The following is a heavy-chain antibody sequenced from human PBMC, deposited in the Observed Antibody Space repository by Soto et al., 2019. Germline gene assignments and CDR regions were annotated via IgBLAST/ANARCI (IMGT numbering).Heavy chain of an antibody. V-gene: IGHV3-74*03. D-gene: IGHD3-16*01. CDR1: GFTFSSYA. CDR2: LSSDGFGA. CDR3: ARDLGGPDY. J-gene: IGHJ4*02. Sequence: PGGSLRLSCAASGFTFSSYAMHWVRQAPGRGLEWVSRLSSDGFGAAYADSVKGRFFISRDIARNTLFLQMNSLRADDTAVYYCARDLGGPDYWGRGTSVTAPQ.